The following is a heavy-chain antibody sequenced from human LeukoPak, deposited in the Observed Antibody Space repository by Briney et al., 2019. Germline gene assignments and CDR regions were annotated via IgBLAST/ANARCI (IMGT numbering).Heavy chain of an antibody. D-gene: IGHD2-2*03. CDR3: ARDPGWILVYYYYMDV. CDR1: GFTFSSYS. V-gene: IGHV3-21*01. J-gene: IGHJ6*03. Sequence: KSGGSLRLSCAATGFTFSSYSMNWVRQAPGKGLEWVSSISSSSSYIYYADSVKGRFTISRDNAKNSLYLQMNSLRAEDTAVYYCARDPGWILVYYYYMDVWGKGTTVTVSS. CDR2: ISSSSSYI.